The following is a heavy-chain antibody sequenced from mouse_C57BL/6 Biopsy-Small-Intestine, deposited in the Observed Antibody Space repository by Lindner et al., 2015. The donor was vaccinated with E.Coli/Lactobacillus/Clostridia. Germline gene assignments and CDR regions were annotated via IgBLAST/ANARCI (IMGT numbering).Heavy chain of an antibody. J-gene: IGHJ3*01. CDR2: INPGGGGA. D-gene: IGHD1-1*02. CDR1: GYSFSDYY. V-gene: IGHV1-84*02. CDR3: ARDFPLPGGSYRNDAFDL. Sequence: SVKVSCKASGYSFSDYYIHWIRQAPGQGPEWMGWINPGGGGAIYAKKFQDRITVTRDTSINTVYMELKWLTSDDTATYFCARDFPLPGGSYRNDAFDLWGQGTMVTVSS.